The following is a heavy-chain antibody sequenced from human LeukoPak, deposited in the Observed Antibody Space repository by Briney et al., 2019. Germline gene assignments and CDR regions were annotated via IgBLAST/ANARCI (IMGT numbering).Heavy chain of an antibody. CDR1: GFTFSSYE. D-gene: IGHD1-14*01. J-gene: IGHJ3*02. Sequence: GGSLRLSCAASGFTFSSYEMHWVRQATGKGLEWVSAIGTAGDTYYPGSVKGRFTISRENAKNSLYLQMNSLRAGDTAVYYCARADPTTDAFDIWGQGTMVTVSS. CDR3: ARADPTTDAFDI. V-gene: IGHV3-13*01. CDR2: IGTAGDT.